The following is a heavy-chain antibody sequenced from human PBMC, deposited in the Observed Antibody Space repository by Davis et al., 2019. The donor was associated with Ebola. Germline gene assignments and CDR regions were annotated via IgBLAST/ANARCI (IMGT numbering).Heavy chain of an antibody. J-gene: IGHJ4*02. CDR1: GGSTSSSSYY. CDR3: ARHYRATMRFDY. V-gene: IGHV4-39*01. CDR2: IYYSGST. D-gene: IGHD5-24*01. Sequence: SETLSPTCTVPGGSTSSSSYYRAWIRQPPGKGLERFVCIYYSGSTYYNPSLKSRVTISVDTSKNQFSLKLSSVTAADTAVYYCARHYRATMRFDYWGQGTLVTVSS.